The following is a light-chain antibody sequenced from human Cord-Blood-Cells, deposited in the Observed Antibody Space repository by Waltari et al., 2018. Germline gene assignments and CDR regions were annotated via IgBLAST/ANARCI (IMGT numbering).Light chain of an antibody. V-gene: IGKV3-11*01. CDR1: QRVSSY. Sequence: EIVLTQSPATLSLSPGERATLSCRASQRVSSYLAWYQQKPGQAPRLLIYDASHRATGIPARFSGSGSGTDCTLTSSSLEPEDFAVYYCQQRSNWPLTFGGGTKVEIK. J-gene: IGKJ4*01. CDR3: QQRSNWPLT. CDR2: DAS.